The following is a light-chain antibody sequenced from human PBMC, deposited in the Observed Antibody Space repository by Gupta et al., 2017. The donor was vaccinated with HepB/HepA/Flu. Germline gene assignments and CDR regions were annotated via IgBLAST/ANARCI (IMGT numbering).Light chain of an antibody. CDR2: DDY. Sequence: SYVLTQTPSVSVAPGQTALITCEGDNIGMKSVHWYQQKPCQAPVLVVYDDYDRPSGIPERLSGSHTGSAATLTINRVEAGDEADYYCQVWDSDSDNVVFGGGTKLTVL. V-gene: IGLV3-21*02. J-gene: IGLJ3*02. CDR3: QVWDSDSDNVV. CDR1: NIGMKS.